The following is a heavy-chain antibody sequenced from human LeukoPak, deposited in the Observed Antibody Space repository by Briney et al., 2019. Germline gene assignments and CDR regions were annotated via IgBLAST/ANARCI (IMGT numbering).Heavy chain of an antibody. J-gene: IGHJ4*02. Sequence: SETLSLTCTVSGGSISSSSYYWGWIRQPPGKRLEWIGSIYYSGSTYYNPSPKSRVTISVDTSKNQFSLKLSSVTAADTAVYYCARHSKSLSFGGVIVAIDYWGPGTLVTVSS. CDR2: IYYSGST. CDR1: GGSISSSSYY. V-gene: IGHV4-39*01. D-gene: IGHD3-16*02. CDR3: ARHSKSLSFGGVIVAIDY.